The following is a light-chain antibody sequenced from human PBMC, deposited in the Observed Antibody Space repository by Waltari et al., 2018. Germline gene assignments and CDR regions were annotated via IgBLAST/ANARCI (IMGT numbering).Light chain of an antibody. V-gene: IGKV4-1*01. J-gene: IGKJ5*01. Sequence: DIVMTQSQDSLAVSLGERATINCKSSQSVLYSSNNKNYLAWYQQKPGQPPKLLIYWASTRDSGVPDRFSGSGSGTDFTLTISSLQAEDVAVYYCQQYSSTPPGTFGQGTRLEIK. CDR1: QSVLYSSNNKNY. CDR3: QQYSSTPPGT. CDR2: WAS.